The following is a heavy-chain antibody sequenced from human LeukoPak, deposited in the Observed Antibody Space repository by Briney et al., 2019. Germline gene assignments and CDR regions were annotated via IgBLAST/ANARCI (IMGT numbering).Heavy chain of an antibody. D-gene: IGHD2-8*01. CDR3: ARGRGNIVLMVYAMRYFDY. J-gene: IGHJ4*02. Sequence: SETLSLTCAVYGGSFSGYYWSWIRQPPGKGLEWIGEINHSGSTNYNPSLKSRVTISVDTSKNQFSLKLSSVTAADTVVYYCARGRGNIVLMVYAMRYFDYWGQGTLVTVSS. V-gene: IGHV4-34*01. CDR1: GGSFSGYY. CDR2: INHSGST.